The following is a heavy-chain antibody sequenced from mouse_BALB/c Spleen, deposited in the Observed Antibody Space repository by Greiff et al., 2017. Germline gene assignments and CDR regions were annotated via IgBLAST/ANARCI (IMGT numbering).Heavy chain of an antibody. CDR3: ARYSYLFYAMDY. Sequence: DVKLQESGPGLVKPSQSLSLTCSVTGDSITSGYWNWIRKFPGNKLEYMGYISYSGSTYYNPPLKSRISITRDTSKNQYYLQLNSVTTEDTATYYCARYSYLFYAMDYWGQGTSVTVSS. CDR1: GDSITSGY. CDR2: ISYSGST. J-gene: IGHJ4*01. D-gene: IGHD6-2*01. V-gene: IGHV3-8*02.